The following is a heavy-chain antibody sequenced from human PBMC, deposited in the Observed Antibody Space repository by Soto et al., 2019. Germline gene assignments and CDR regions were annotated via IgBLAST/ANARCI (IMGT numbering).Heavy chain of an antibody. J-gene: IGHJ3*02. Sequence: SETLSLTCAFYGWSFSGYYWSWIRQPPGKGLEWIGEINHSGSTNYNPSLKSRVTISVDTSKNQFSLKLSSVTAADTAVYYCARGADATVTTLEPNAFDIWGQGTMVTVSS. CDR3: ARGADATVTTLEPNAFDI. CDR2: INHSGST. D-gene: IGHD4-17*01. V-gene: IGHV4-34*01. CDR1: GWSFSGYY.